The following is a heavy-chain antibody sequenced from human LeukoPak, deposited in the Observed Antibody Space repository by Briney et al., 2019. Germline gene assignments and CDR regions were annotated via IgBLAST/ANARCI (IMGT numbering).Heavy chain of an antibody. CDR3: ARAGGIVGATFDY. J-gene: IGHJ4*02. Sequence: GGSLRPSCAPSGFTVSSNYMSWVRQAPPKGLTWVSVIYSGGSTYYADSVKGRFTISRDNSKNTLYLQMNSLRAEDTAVYYCARAGGIVGATFDYWGQGTLVTVSS. CDR2: IYSGGST. V-gene: IGHV3-66*01. D-gene: IGHD1-26*01. CDR1: GFTVSSNY.